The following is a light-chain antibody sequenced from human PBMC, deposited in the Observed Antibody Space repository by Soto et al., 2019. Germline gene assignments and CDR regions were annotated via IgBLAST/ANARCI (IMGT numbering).Light chain of an antibody. CDR2: DNN. Sequence: QSVLTQPPSVSGAPGQRVTISCTGTRTNIGAGFDVYWYQQLPGTAPKLLIYDNNNRPSGVPDRFSGSKSGTSASLAITGLQAEDEDDYDCQSYDGSLSGPVVFGGGTKLTVL. CDR3: QSYDGSLSGPVV. V-gene: IGLV1-40*01. J-gene: IGLJ2*01. CDR1: RTNIGAGFD.